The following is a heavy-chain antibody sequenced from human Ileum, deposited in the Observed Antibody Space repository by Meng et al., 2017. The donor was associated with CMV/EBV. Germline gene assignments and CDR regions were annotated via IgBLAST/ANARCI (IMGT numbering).Heavy chain of an antibody. CDR2: IKQDGSEK. J-gene: IGHJ6*02. CDR3: ARESSSSWPYYYYYGMDV. Sequence: GASLKISCAASGFTFSSYWMSWVRQAPGKGLEWVANIKQDGSEKYYVDSVKGRFTISRDNAKNSLYLQMNSLRAEDTAVYYCARESSSSWPYYYYYGMDVWGQGTTVTVSS. CDR1: GFTFSSYW. V-gene: IGHV3-7*01. D-gene: IGHD6-13*01.